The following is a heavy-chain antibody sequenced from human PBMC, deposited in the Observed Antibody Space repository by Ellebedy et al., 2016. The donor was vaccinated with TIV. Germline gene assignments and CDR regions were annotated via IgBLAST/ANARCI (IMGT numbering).Heavy chain of an antibody. Sequence: SQTLSLPCXISGDRVYHTGAPWDSLRQSTSRGVEWLGRTYYRSQLYNDYAVSVRSRITINPDTSKNQFSLQLNSVTPDDTAVYYSTRGGYGDNVGKFEYWGQGTLVTVSS. V-gene: IGHV6-1*01. CDR2: TYYRSQLYN. J-gene: IGHJ4*02. CDR1: GDRVYHTGAP. D-gene: IGHD4-17*01. CDR3: TRGGYGDNVGKFEY.